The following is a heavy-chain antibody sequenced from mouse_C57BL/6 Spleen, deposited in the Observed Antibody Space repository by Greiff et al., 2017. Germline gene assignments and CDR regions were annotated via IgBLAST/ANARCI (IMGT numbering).Heavy chain of an antibody. CDR1: GFTIKNTY. CDR2: IDPANGNT. CDR3: ARGLSGGY. J-gene: IGHJ2*01. D-gene: IGHD1-1*01. Sequence: VQLKQSVAELVRPGASVKLSCTASGFTIKNTYMHWVKQRPEQGLEWIGRIDPANGNTKYAPKFQGKATITADTSSNTAYLQLSSLTSEDTAIYYCARGLSGGYWGQGTTLTVSS. V-gene: IGHV14-3*01.